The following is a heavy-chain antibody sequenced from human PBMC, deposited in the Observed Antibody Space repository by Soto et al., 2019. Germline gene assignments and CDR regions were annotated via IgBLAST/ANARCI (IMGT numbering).Heavy chain of an antibody. CDR1: GYSFTSYW. CDR2: IDPSDSYT. V-gene: IGHV5-10-1*01. J-gene: IGHJ5*02. Sequence: GESLKISCKGSGYSFTSYWISWVRQMPGKGLEWMGRIDPSDSYTNYSPSFQGHVTISADKSISTAYLQWSSLKASDTAMYYCALDGSVSGGSRHHNWFLPWCPAPLLNVFS. CDR3: ALDGSVSGGSRHHNWFLP. D-gene: IGHD2-15*01.